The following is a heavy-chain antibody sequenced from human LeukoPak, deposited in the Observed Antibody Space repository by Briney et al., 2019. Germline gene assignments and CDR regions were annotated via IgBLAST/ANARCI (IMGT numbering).Heavy chain of an antibody. CDR1: GFTFSSYA. Sequence: LRLSCAASGFTFSSYAMSWVRQPPGKGLEWIGYIYYSGSTYYNPSLKSRVTISVDTSKNQFSLKLSSVTAADTAVYYCAVPVAGWGAFDIWGQGTMVTVSS. CDR2: IYYSGST. V-gene: IGHV4-30-4*08. J-gene: IGHJ3*02. D-gene: IGHD6-19*01. CDR3: AVPVAGWGAFDI.